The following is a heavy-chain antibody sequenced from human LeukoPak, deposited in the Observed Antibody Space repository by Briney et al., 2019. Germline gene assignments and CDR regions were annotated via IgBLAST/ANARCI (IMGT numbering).Heavy chain of an antibody. Sequence: SETLSLTCTVSGGSISSYYWSWIRQPPGKGLEWIGYIYYSGSTNYNPSLKSRVTISVDTSKNQFSLKLSSVTAADTAVYYCARTWRYDILTGTALNWFDPCGQGTLVTVSS. CDR2: IYYSGST. J-gene: IGHJ5*02. CDR3: ARTWRYDILTGTALNWFDP. D-gene: IGHD3-9*01. V-gene: IGHV4-59*08. CDR1: GGSISSYY.